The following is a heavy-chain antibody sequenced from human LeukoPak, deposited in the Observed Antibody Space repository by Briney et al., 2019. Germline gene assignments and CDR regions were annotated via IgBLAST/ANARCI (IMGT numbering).Heavy chain of an antibody. CDR3: ASGYYDFWSGYLTIDY. CDR1: GGSISSTPYY. CDR2: IYNDGGS. V-gene: IGHV4-61*02. Sequence: PSETLSLTCTVSGGSISSTPYYWTWVRQPAGRGLEWIGRIYNDGGSIYNPSLKSRVTISIDTSKNQFSLKLTSVSAADTAVYYCASGYYDFWSGYLTIDYWGQGTLVTVSS. J-gene: IGHJ4*02. D-gene: IGHD3-3*01.